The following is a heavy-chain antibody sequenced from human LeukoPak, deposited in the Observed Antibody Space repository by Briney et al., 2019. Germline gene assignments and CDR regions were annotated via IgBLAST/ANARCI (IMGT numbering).Heavy chain of an antibody. D-gene: IGHD5-18*01. Sequence: ASVKVSCKASGYTFTSYGISWVRQAPGQGLEWMGWISAYNGNTNYAQKLQGRVTMTTDTSTSTAYMELRSLRSDDTAVYYCARDLGIQLWLGTCDAFDIWGQGTMVTVSS. J-gene: IGHJ3*02. CDR1: GYTFTSYG. CDR2: ISAYNGNT. V-gene: IGHV1-18*04. CDR3: ARDLGIQLWLGTCDAFDI.